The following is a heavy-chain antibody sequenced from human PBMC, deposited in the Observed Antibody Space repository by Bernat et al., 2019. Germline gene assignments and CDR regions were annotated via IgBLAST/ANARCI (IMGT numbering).Heavy chain of an antibody. Sequence: QVQLVESGGGVVQPGRSLRLSCAASGFTFSSYAMHWVRQAPGKGLEWVAVISYDGSNKYYADSVKGRFTISRDNSKNTLYLQMNSLKSEDTAVYYCTTAADSGYWGQGTLVTVSS. V-gene: IGHV3-30-3*01. D-gene: IGHD3-10*01. J-gene: IGHJ4*02. CDR1: GFTFSSYA. CDR3: TTAADSGY. CDR2: ISYDGSNK.